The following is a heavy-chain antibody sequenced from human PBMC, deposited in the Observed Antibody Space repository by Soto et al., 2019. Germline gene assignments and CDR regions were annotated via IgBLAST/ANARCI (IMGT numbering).Heavy chain of an antibody. CDR2: ISYDGSNK. Sequence: GGSLRLSCAASGFTFSSYAMHWVRQAPGKGLEWVAVISYDGSNKYYADSMKGRFTISRDNSKNTLYLQMNSLRAEDTAVYYCARETSAGAVAGTEAQHWGQGTLVTVSS. J-gene: IGHJ1*01. CDR1: GFTFSSYA. CDR3: ARETSAGAVAGTEAQH. D-gene: IGHD6-19*01. V-gene: IGHV3-30*04.